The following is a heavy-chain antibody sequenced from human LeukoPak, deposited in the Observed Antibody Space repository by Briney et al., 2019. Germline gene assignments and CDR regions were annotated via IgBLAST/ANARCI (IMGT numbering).Heavy chain of an antibody. CDR2: ISGDGGST. CDR3: AKDEVAYYYGSGSHLTYYYYGMDV. J-gene: IGHJ6*02. Sequence: GGSLRLSCAASGFTLDDYAMLWVRQAPGKGLEWVSLISGDGGSTYYAESVKGRFTISRDNSKNSLYLQMNSLRTEDTALYDCAKDEVAYYYGSGSHLTYYYYGMDVWGQGTTVTVSS. D-gene: IGHD3-10*01. V-gene: IGHV3-43*02. CDR1: GFTLDDYA.